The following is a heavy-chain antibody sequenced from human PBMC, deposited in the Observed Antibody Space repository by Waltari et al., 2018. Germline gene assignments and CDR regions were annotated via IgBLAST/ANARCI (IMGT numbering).Heavy chain of an antibody. D-gene: IGHD3-10*01. CDR3: ARDPLYYYGSGSYYNDPPEDY. V-gene: IGHV3-21*01. CDR2: ISSSSSYI. J-gene: IGHJ4*02. CDR1: GFTFSSYS. Sequence: EVQLVESGGGLVKPGGSLRLSCAASGFTFSSYSMNWVRQAPGKGLEWVSSISSSSSYIYYADSVKGRFTISRDNAKNSLYLQMNSLRAEDTAVYYCARDPLYYYGSGSYYNDPPEDYWGQGTLVTVSS.